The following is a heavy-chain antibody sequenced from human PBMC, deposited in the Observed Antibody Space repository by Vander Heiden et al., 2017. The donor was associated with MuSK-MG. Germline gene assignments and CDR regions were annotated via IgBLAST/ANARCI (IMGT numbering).Heavy chain of an antibody. Sequence: QVQLVESGGGVVQPGRSLRLSCAASGFTFSNYGMHWVRQAPGKGLEWVAVISHDGSNKFYVDSVKGRFTISRDNSKNTLYLQMNSLRAEDTAVYYCARDKGPASCGSGSPADYWGQGTLVTVSA. J-gene: IGHJ4*02. V-gene: IGHV3-30*03. D-gene: IGHD3-10*01. CDR2: ISHDGSNK. CDR1: GFTFSNYG. CDR3: ARDKGPASCGSGSPADY.